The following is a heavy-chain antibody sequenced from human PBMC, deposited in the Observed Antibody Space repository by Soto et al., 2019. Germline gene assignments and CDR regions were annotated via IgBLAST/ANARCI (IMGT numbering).Heavy chain of an antibody. CDR1: GGSVGSGDFH. J-gene: IGHJ4*02. D-gene: IGHD1-7*01. CDR2: IYSSGTT. CDR3: ARYLTGTPGCVFDY. V-gene: IGHV4-30-4*08. Sequence: SETLSLTCAVSGGSVGSGDFHWSWIRQPPGKGLEWIGYIYSSGTTYYNPSLESRVTISLDTSKNRFSLKLSSMTAADTAVYYCARYLTGTPGCVFDYWGQGTLVTVSS.